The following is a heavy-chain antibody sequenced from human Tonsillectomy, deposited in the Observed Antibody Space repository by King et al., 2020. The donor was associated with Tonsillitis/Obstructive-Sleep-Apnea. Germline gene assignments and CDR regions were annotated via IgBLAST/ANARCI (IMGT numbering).Heavy chain of an antibody. CDR3: ARIARYCSNGVCYDY. CDR2: IYSNVEK. Sequence: VTLKESGPVLVKPTETLTLTCTVSGFSLSDTRMGVSWIRQPPGKALEWLAHIYSNVEKSYSTSLKTRLTISKDTSKSQVVLPMTNMDPVDTATYYCARIARYCSNGVCYDYWGQGTLVTVSS. CDR1: GFSLSDTRMG. V-gene: IGHV2-26*01. J-gene: IGHJ4*02. D-gene: IGHD2-8*01.